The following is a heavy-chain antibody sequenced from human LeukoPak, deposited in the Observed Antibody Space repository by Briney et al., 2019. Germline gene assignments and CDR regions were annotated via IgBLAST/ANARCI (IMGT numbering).Heavy chain of an antibody. CDR3: ARGSNFDY. CDR1: GFIFDDHG. Sequence: SGRSLRLSCAASGFIFDDHGVHWVRQAPGKGLEWVSSISSSSSYIYYADSVKGRFTISRDNAKNSLYLQMNSLRAEDTAVYYCARGSNFDYWGQGTLVTVSS. CDR2: ISSSSSYI. V-gene: IGHV3-21*01. J-gene: IGHJ4*02.